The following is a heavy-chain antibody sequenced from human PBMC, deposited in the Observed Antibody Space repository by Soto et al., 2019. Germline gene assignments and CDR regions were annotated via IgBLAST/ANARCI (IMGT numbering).Heavy chain of an antibody. Sequence: PLETLSLTCTVSGGSIISGDYYWSWIRQPPGKGLEWIGYIYYSGSTYYNPSLKNRVTISVDTSKNQFSLKLSSVTAADTAVYYCARVDCGGDCYYPPRINWFDPWGQGTLVTVSS. CDR1: GGSIISGDYY. V-gene: IGHV4-30-4*01. J-gene: IGHJ5*02. CDR2: IYYSGST. D-gene: IGHD2-21*02. CDR3: ARVDCGGDCYYPPRINWFDP.